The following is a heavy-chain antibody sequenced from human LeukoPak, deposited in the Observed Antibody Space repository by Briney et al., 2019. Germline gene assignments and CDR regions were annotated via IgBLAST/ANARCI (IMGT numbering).Heavy chain of an antibody. CDR3: ATGEQWLVGRFDY. J-gene: IGHJ4*02. Sequence: ASVKVSCKVSGYTLTELSMHLVRQAPGKGLEWMGGFDPEDGETIYAQKFQGRVTMTEDTSTDTAYMVLSSLRSEDTAVYYCATGEQWLVGRFDYWGQGTLVTVSS. D-gene: IGHD6-19*01. CDR1: GYTLTELS. CDR2: FDPEDGET. V-gene: IGHV1-24*01.